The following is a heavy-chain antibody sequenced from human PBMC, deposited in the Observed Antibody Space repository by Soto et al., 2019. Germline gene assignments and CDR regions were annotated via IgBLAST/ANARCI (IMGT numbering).Heavy chain of an antibody. CDR2: MNPNSGNT. D-gene: IGHD6-13*01. CDR3: ARVGGGSSSWYYYYYYYGMDV. CDR1: GYTFTSYD. Sequence: ASVKVSCKASGYTFTSYDINWVRQATVQGLEWMGWMNPNSGNTGYAQKFQGRVTMTRNTSISTAYMELSSLRSEDTAVYYCARVGGGSSSWYYYYYYYGMDVWGPGTLVTVSS. V-gene: IGHV1-8*01. J-gene: IGHJ6*02.